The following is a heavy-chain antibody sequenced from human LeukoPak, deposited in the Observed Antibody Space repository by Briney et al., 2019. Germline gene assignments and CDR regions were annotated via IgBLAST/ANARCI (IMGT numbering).Heavy chain of an antibody. J-gene: IGHJ4*02. CDR3: AKDGAWLRFDD. CDR1: GFPFSSHG. Sequence: GGTLRLSCAGSGFPFSSHGMNWVRQAPGKGPEWVSGISPGGGPTYYADSVRGRFSISRDDLKNTLYLQMENLRADDTAVYYCAKDGAWLRFDDWGQGILVTVSS. D-gene: IGHD3-22*01. CDR2: ISPGGGPT. V-gene: IGHV3-23*01.